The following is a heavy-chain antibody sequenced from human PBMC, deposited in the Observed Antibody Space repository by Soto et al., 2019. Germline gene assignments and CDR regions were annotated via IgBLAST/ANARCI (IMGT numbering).Heavy chain of an antibody. Sequence: GGSLRLSCAASGFTFSSYAMSWVRQAPGKGLEWVSAISGSGGSTYYADSVKGRFTISGDNSKNTLYLQMDSLRAEDTAVYYCAKEGIAAAGPPIGSFDYWGQGTLVTVSS. D-gene: IGHD6-13*01. CDR2: ISGSGGST. CDR3: AKEGIAAAGPPIGSFDY. V-gene: IGHV3-23*01. J-gene: IGHJ4*02. CDR1: GFTFSSYA.